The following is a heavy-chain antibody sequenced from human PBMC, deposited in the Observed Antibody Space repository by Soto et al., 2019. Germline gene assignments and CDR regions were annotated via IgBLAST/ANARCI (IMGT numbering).Heavy chain of an antibody. J-gene: IGHJ5*02. CDR2: INAYNGKT. V-gene: IGHV1-18*01. CDR1: GYTFTSYG. D-gene: IGHD2-21*02. CDR3: EGVIRGDHGLNNWFTP. Sequence: GASVKVSCKASGYTFTSYGISWVRQAPGQGLEWIGWINAYNGKTNSAQKLQGRVTMTTETSTSTAYKEMRSLRSDDTAVYYVEGVIRGDHGLNNWFTPWAEGTLVTVSS.